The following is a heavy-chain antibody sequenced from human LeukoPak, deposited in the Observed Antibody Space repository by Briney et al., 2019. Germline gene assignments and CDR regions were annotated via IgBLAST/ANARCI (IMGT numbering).Heavy chain of an antibody. CDR2: ISAYNGNT. V-gene: IGHV1-18*01. J-gene: IGHJ4*02. CDR1: GYTFTSYG. CDR3: ARDDRGRVLLWSRESQPTSY. D-gene: IGHD3-10*01. Sequence: ASVKVSCKASGYTFTSYGISWVRQTPGQGLEWMGWISAYNGNTNYAQKLQGRVTMTTDTSTSTAYMELRSLRSDDTAVYYCARDDRGRVLLWSRESQPTSYWGQGTPVTVSS.